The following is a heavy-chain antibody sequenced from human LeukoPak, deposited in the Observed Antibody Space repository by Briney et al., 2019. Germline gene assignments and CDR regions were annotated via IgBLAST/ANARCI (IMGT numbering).Heavy chain of an antibody. CDR3: ARLRGTRVAYYCYYYGMDV. CDR2: IYYSGST. CDR1: GGSFSGYY. J-gene: IGHJ6*02. V-gene: IGHV4-59*08. Sequence: SETLSLTCAVYGGSFSGYYWSWIRQPPGKGLEWIGYIYYSGSTNYNPSLKSRVTISVDTSKNQFSLKLSSVTAADTAVYYCARLRGTRVAYYCYYYGMDVWGQGTTVTVSS. D-gene: IGHD3-16*01.